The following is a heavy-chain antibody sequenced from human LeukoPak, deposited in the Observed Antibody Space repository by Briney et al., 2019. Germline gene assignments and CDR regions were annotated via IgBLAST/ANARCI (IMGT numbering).Heavy chain of an antibody. Sequence: ASVKVSCKASGYTFTSYGISWVRQAPGQGLEWMGWISAYNGNTNYAQKLQGGVTMTTDTSTSTAYMGLRSLRSDDTAVYYCARDIAIAVAGDFDYWGQGTLVTVSS. CDR2: ISAYNGNT. CDR1: GYTFTSYG. CDR3: ARDIAIAVAGDFDY. V-gene: IGHV1-18*01. J-gene: IGHJ4*02. D-gene: IGHD6-19*01.